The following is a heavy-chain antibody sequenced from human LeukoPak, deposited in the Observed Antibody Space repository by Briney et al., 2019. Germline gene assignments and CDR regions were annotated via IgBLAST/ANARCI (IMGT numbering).Heavy chain of an antibody. CDR2: ISGSGGST. V-gene: IGHV3-23*01. J-gene: IGHJ4*02. D-gene: IGHD6-13*01. CDR1: GFTFSTYD. Sequence: GGSLRLSCAASGFTFSTYDMSWVRQAPGKGLEWVSAISGSGGSTYYADFVKGRFTISRDNSKKTVSLQLNSLRADDTAIYYCAKAAYSTQLECWGQGTLVTVSS. CDR3: AKAAYSTQLEC.